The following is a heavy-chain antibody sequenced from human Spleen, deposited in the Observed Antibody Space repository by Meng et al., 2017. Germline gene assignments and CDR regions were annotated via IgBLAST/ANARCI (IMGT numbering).Heavy chain of an antibody. CDR3: AVRLKPYSSAWWGRHPGGMDV. D-gene: IGHD6-19*01. CDR1: GGSFSGYY. CDR2: INHSGST. J-gene: IGHJ6*02. Sequence: GSLRLSCAVYGGSFSGYYWSWIRQPPGKGLEWIGEINHSGSTNYNPSLKSRVTISVDTSKNQFSLKLSSVTAADTAVYYCAVRLKPYSSAWWGRHPGGMDVWGPGTTVTVSS. V-gene: IGHV4-34*01.